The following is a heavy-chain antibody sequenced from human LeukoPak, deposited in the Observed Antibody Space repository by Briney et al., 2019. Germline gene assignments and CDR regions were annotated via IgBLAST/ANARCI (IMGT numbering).Heavy chain of an antibody. D-gene: IGHD5-18*01. Sequence: ASVKVSCKASGYTFTSYGISWVRQAPAQGLEWMGWISAYNGNTNYAQKLQGRVTMTTDTSTSTAYMELRSLRSDDTAVYYCAREIGPIQLHLWGSAFDYWGQGTLVTVSS. CDR2: ISAYNGNT. CDR1: GYTFTSYG. CDR3: AREIGPIQLHLWGSAFDY. V-gene: IGHV1-18*01. J-gene: IGHJ4*02.